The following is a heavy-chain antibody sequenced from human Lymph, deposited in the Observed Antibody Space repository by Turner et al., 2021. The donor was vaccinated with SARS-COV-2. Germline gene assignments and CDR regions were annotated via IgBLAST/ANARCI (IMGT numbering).Heavy chain of an antibody. CDR1: GFTFSSYA. CDR2: SSGSGGST. Sequence: EVQLLELGGGMVQPGRSLRLSCAASGFTFSSYAMSGVRQAPGKGLEWASTSSGSGGSTYYADSVKGRFTISRDNTKTTLYLQMNSLGAEDTAVYYCANLYSSSAAGDPWGQGTLVTVSS. J-gene: IGHJ5*02. D-gene: IGHD6-6*01. CDR3: ANLYSSSAAGDP. V-gene: IGHV3-23*01.